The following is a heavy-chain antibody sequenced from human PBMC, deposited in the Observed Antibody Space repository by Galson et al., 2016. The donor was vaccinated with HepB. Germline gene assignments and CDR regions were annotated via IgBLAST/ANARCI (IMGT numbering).Heavy chain of an antibody. J-gene: IGHJ6*02. CDR1: GDSVSSNSAT. Sequence: CAISGDSVSSNSATWNWIRQSPSRGLEWLGRTYYRSKWYNDYAVSVKSQVTINPDTSTNQFSLHLNSVTPEDTAVYYCARQYSSPSFYYGMDVWGQGTTVTVSS. CDR2: TYYRSKWYN. V-gene: IGHV6-1*01. CDR3: ARQYSSPSFYYGMDV. D-gene: IGHD6-6*01.